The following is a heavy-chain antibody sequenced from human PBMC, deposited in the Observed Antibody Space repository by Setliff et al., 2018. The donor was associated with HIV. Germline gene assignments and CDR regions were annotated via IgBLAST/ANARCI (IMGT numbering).Heavy chain of an antibody. CDR3: ARQGDYHILTGYYSGPHDAFDI. CDR2: IYPGDSDT. Sequence: PGESLKISCKGSGYSFTNYWIAWVRQMPGRGLEWMGIIYPGDSDTRYSPSLQGQVTISADKSISTAYLQWSSLKASDTAMYYCARQGDYHILTGYYSGPHDAFDIWGQGTMVTVSS. J-gene: IGHJ3*02. CDR1: GYSFTNYW. V-gene: IGHV5-51*01. D-gene: IGHD3-9*01.